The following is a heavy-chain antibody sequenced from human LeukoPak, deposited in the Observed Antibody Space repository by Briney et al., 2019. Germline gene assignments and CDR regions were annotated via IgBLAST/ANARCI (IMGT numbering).Heavy chain of an antibody. Sequence: GGSLRLSCAASGLTFSNYAMHWVRQAPGKGLEWVAVLAHDGGDRYFADSVKGRFTISRDNSRNTLYLQMNSLRAEDTAVYYSAKSWGHIVVVTAIDYWGQGTLVTVSS. CDR2: LAHDGGDR. CDR1: GLTFSNYA. CDR3: AKSWGHIVVVTAIDY. J-gene: IGHJ4*02. D-gene: IGHD2-21*02. V-gene: IGHV3-30*04.